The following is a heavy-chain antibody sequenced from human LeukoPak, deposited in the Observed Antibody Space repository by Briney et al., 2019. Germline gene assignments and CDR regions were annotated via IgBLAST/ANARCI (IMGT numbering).Heavy chain of an antibody. CDR3: AKRGVVIRVILVGFHKEAYYFDS. CDR1: GFTFNIYP. CDR2: TLYDGSST. D-gene: IGHD3-22*01. J-gene: IGHJ4*02. V-gene: IGHV3-30*04. Sequence: PGRSLRLSCAASGFTFNIYPMHWVRQAPGEGPEWVAVTLYDGSSTDYADSVKGRFTISRDNPKNTLYLQMNRLRAEDTAVYFCAKRGVVIRVILVGFHKEAYYFDSWGQGALVTVYS.